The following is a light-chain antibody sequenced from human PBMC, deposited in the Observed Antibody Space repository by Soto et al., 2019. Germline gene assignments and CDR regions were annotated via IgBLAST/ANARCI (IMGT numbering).Light chain of an antibody. J-gene: IGLJ2*01. CDR3: CSYTSSSTVL. V-gene: IGLV2-14*01. Sequence: ALTQPASVSGSPGQSITISCTGTSSDVGVYDFVSWYQQHPAKAPKLLIYDVSYRPSGVSDRFSGSKSGNTASLTISGLQAEDEADYYCCSYTSSSTVLFGGGTKLTVL. CDR1: SSDVGVYDF. CDR2: DVS.